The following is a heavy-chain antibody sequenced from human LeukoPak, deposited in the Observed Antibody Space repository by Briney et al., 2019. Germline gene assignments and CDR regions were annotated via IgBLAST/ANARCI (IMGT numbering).Heavy chain of an antibody. D-gene: IGHD2/OR15-2a*01. J-gene: IGHJ3*02. V-gene: IGHV3-48*03. Sequence: QPGGSLRLSCAASGFTFSSYEMNWVRQAPGKGLEWVSYISSSGSTIYYADSVKGRFTISRDNAKNTLNLQMNSLRAEDTAVYYCARALYGGAFDIWGQGTVVTVSS. CDR3: ARALYGGAFDI. CDR1: GFTFSSYE. CDR2: ISSSGSTI.